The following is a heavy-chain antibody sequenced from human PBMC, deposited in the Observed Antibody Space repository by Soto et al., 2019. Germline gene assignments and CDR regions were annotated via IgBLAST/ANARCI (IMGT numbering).Heavy chain of an antibody. Sequence: SETLSLTCTVSGGSISSSSHYWDWIRQPPGMGLEWIGSIYYSGSTYYNPSLKSRVTIFVDSSKSQFSLKLSSVTAADTAVYYCARRPRTDFLLYMDVWGKGTTVTVSS. CDR1: GGSISSSSHY. D-gene: IGHD3-3*01. CDR2: IYYSGST. J-gene: IGHJ6*03. CDR3: ARRPRTDFLLYMDV. V-gene: IGHV4-39*01.